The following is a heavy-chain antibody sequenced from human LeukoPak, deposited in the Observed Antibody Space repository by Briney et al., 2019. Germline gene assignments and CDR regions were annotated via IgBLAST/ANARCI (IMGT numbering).Heavy chain of an antibody. V-gene: IGHV4-61*02. CDR1: GGSISSGSYY. Sequence: SQTLSLTCTVSGGSISSGSYYWSWIRQPAGKGLEWIGRIYTSGSTNYNPSLKSRVTISVDTSKNQFSLKLSSVTAADTAVYYCARGVLWFGEGHYYYYMDVWGKGTTVTISS. D-gene: IGHD3-10*01. CDR2: IYTSGST. CDR3: ARGVLWFGEGHYYYYMDV. J-gene: IGHJ6*03.